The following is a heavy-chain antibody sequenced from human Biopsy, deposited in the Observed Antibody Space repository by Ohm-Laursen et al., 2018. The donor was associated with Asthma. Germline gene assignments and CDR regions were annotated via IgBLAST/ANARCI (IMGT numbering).Heavy chain of an antibody. Sequence: SLRLSCSAAGLSFDDYAMFWVRQAPGKGLEWVSGISWNSGTIGYADSVKGRFTISRDNAKNSLYLQMNSLGPEDTAVYYCARDMGAGPNQPPSGSGSSHLYGMDVWGQGTTVTVSS. CDR3: ARDMGAGPNQPPSGSGSSHLYGMDV. V-gene: IGHV3-9*01. D-gene: IGHD3-10*01. CDR1: GLSFDDYA. CDR2: ISWNSGTI. J-gene: IGHJ6*02.